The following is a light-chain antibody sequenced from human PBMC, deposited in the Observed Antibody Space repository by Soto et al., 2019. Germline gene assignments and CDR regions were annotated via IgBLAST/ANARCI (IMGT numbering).Light chain of an antibody. J-gene: IGKJ1*01. V-gene: IGKV3-20*01. CDR3: QQFGSSPRT. CDR1: QFVSSNY. CDR2: GAS. Sequence: EIVLTQSPGTLSLSPGERATLSCRARQFVSSNYLAWYQQKPGQAPRLLIYGASSRATGIPDRFSGSGSGTDFTLTISRLEPEDFAVYYCQQFGSSPRTFGQGTKVDIK.